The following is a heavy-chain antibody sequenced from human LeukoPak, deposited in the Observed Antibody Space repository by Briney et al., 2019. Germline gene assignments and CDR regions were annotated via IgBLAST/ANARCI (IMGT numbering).Heavy chain of an antibody. CDR1: GGSISSSSYY. J-gene: IGHJ4*02. Sequence: KPSETLSLTCTVSGGSISSSSYYWGWIRQPPGKGLEWIGSIYYSGSTYYNPSLKSRVTMSVDTSKNQFSLKLSSVTAADTAVYYCARLGYSHASFYYWGQGTLVTVSS. V-gene: IGHV4-39*01. CDR2: IYYSGST. D-gene: IGHD5-18*01. CDR3: ARLGYSHASFYY.